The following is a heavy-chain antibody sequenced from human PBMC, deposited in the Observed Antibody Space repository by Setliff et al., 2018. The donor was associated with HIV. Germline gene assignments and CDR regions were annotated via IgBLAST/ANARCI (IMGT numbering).Heavy chain of an antibody. V-gene: IGHV4-39*01. CDR1: GGSTRTSGYY. Sequence: SETLSLTCTVSGGSTRTSGYYWGWIRQPPGKGREWIGTIYYHGSTYYNPSLKSRVTISIDTSKNQFSLQLTSVTAADTAVYYCVNPSGAMGDFDSWGQGTLVTVSS. D-gene: IGHD3-16*01. CDR2: IYYHGST. J-gene: IGHJ4*02. CDR3: VNPSGAMGDFDS.